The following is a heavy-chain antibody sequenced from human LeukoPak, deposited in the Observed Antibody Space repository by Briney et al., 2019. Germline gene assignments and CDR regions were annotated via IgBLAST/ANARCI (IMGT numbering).Heavy chain of an antibody. D-gene: IGHD3-16*01. J-gene: IGHJ4*02. V-gene: IGHV3-9*03. CDR1: GFTFSSYA. CDR3: AKDPGGQLGGGAYFDY. Sequence: GGSLRLSCAASGFTFSSYAMSWVRQAPGKGLEWVSGISWNSGSIGYADSVKGRFTISRDNAKNSLYLQMNSLRAEDMALYYCAKDPGGQLGGGAYFDYWGQGTLVTVSS. CDR2: ISWNSGSI.